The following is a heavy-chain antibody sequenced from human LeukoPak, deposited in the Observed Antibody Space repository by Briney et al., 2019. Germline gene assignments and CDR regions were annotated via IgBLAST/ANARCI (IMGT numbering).Heavy chain of an antibody. D-gene: IGHD3-10*01. CDR1: GGSISSYY. V-gene: IGHV4-59*01. Sequence: SETLSLTCTVSGGSISSYYWSWIRQPPGKGREWIGYIYYSGSTNYNPSLKSRVTISVDTSKNQFSLKLSSVTAADTAVYYCARERNYYGSGSYPDYWGQGTLVTVSS. CDR3: ARERNYYGSGSYPDY. J-gene: IGHJ4*02. CDR2: IYYSGST.